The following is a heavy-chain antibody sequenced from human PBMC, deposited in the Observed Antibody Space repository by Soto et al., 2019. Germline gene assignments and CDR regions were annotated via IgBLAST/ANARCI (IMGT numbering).Heavy chain of an antibody. V-gene: IGHV3-23*01. D-gene: IGHD3-22*01. CDR2: ISGSGGST. J-gene: IGHJ3*02. CDR1: GFTFSSYA. CDR3: AKDTPYYYDTSGYYPDYGAFDI. Sequence: GGSLRLSCAASGFTFSSYAMSWVRQAPGKGLEWVSAISGSGGSTYYADSVKGRFTISIDNSKNTLYLQMNSLRAEDTAVYYCAKDTPYYYDTSGYYPDYGAFDIWGQGTMVTVSS.